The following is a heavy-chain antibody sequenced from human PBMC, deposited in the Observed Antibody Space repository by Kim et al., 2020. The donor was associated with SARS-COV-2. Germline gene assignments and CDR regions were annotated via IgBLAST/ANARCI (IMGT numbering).Heavy chain of an antibody. V-gene: IGHV4-31*03. D-gene: IGHD3-3*02. Sequence: SETLSLTCTVSGGSISSGGYYWSWIRQHPGKGLEWIGYIYYSGSTYYNPSLKSRVTISVDTPKNQFSLKLSSVTAADTAVYYCARDPSKYAFDIWGQGTMVTVSS. J-gene: IGHJ3*02. CDR2: IYYSGST. CDR1: GGSISSGGYY. CDR3: ARDPSKYAFDI.